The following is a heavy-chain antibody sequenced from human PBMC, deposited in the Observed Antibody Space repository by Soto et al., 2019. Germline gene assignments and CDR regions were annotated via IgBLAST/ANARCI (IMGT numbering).Heavy chain of an antibody. V-gene: IGHV3-48*01. CDR3: ARDPSFGLHLGELSLGHYFDY. D-gene: IGHD3-16*02. J-gene: IGHJ4*02. CDR2: ISSSSSTI. Sequence: GGSLRLSCAASGFTFSSYSMNWVRQAPGKGLEWVSYISSSSSTIYYADSVKGRFTISRDNAKNSLYLQMNSLRAEDTAVYYCARDPSFGLHLGELSLGHYFDYWGQGTLVTVSS. CDR1: GFTFSSYS.